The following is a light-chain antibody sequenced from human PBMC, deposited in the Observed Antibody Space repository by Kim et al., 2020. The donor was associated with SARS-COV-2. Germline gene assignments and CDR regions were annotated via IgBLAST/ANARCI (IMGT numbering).Light chain of an antibody. CDR3: QTWGTGIWV. J-gene: IGLJ3*02. CDR1: SGHSSYA. Sequence: QPVLTQSPSASASLGASVKLTCTLSSGHSSYAIAWHQQQPEKGPRYLMKLNSDGSHSKGDGIPDRFSGSSSGAERYLTISSLQSEDEADYYCQTWGTGIWVFGGGIQLTVL. CDR2: LNSDGSH. V-gene: IGLV4-69*01.